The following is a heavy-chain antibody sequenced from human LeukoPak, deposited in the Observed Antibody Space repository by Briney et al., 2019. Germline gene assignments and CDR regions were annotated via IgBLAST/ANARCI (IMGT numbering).Heavy chain of an antibody. Sequence: VASVKVSCKASGYTFTSYGISWVRQAPGQGLEWLGLVNPSGGGTTYAQKFQGRVTMTRDMSTSTVYMELSSLRSEDTAVYFCARDRLENINLVVVHNFVGGAFDIWGQGTMVSVSS. J-gene: IGHJ3*02. CDR1: GYTFTSYG. V-gene: IGHV1-46*01. CDR2: VNPSGGGT. D-gene: IGHD2/OR15-2a*01. CDR3: ARDRLENINLVVVHNFVGGAFDI.